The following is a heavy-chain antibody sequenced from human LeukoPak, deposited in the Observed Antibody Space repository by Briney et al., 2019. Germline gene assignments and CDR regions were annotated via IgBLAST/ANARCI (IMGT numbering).Heavy chain of an antibody. CDR1: GGSISSGGYY. CDR2: IYYSGST. D-gene: IGHD5-12*01. Sequence: PSETLSLTCTVSGGSISSGGYYWSWIRQHPGKGLEWIGYIYYSGSTYYNPSLKSRVIISVDTSENQFSLKLSSVTAADTAVYYCARDPLGLRPDYWGQGTLVTVSS. J-gene: IGHJ4*02. V-gene: IGHV4-31*03. CDR3: ARDPLGLRPDY.